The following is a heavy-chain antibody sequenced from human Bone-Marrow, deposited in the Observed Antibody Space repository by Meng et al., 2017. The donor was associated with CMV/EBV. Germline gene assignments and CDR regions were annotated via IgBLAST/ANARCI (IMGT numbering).Heavy chain of an antibody. CDR1: GGSISSTSYY. CDR3: ARGGVVVVPAATNWFDP. D-gene: IGHD2-2*01. Sequence: SETLSLTCTVSGGSISSTSYYWSWIRQPPGKGLEWIGYIYYSGSTNYNPSLKSRVTISVDTSKNQFSLKLSSVTAADTAVYYCARGGVVVVPAATNWFDPWGQGTLVAASS. CDR2: IYYSGST. V-gene: IGHV4-61*01. J-gene: IGHJ5*02.